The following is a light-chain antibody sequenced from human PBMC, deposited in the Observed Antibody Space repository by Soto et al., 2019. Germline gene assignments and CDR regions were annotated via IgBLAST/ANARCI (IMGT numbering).Light chain of an antibody. CDR2: RNN. J-gene: IGLJ2*01. Sequence: QSVLTQPTSASGTPGQRVTISCSGSSSNIGSNYVYWYQQLPGTAPKLLIYRNNQRPSGVPDRFSGSKSGTSASLAISGLRSEDEADYYCAAWDDSLSGPRVVFGGGTKLTVL. V-gene: IGLV1-47*01. CDR3: AAWDDSLSGPRVV. CDR1: SSNIGSNY.